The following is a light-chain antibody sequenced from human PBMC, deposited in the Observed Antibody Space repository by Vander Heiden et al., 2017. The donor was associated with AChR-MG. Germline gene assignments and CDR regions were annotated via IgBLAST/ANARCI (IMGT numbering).Light chain of an antibody. Sequence: QSVLTQPPSASGTPAQRVTISCSGNTSNIGLKYVFCSPQPPGTAPKVLIHRNDQRPTGVPDRISGSKSGTSASLAISGLRSEDEADYYCATWDDSLSGPVFGGGTQLTVL. J-gene: IGLJ7*01. CDR2: RND. CDR3: ATWDDSLSGPV. CDR1: TSNIGLKY. V-gene: IGLV1-47*01.